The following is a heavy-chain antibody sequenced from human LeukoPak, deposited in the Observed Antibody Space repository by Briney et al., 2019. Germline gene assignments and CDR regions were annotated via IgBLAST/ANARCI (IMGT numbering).Heavy chain of an antibody. CDR3: AMCRDGYNSGWYFDL. V-gene: IGHV4-61*02. CDR2: IYTSGST. D-gene: IGHD5-24*01. J-gene: IGHJ2*01. CDR1: GGSISSGSYY. Sequence: SETLSLTCTVSGGSISSGSYYWSWIRQPAGKGLEWIGRIYTSGSTNYNPSLKSRVTISVDTSKNQFSLKLSSVTAADTAVYYCAMCRDGYNSGWYFDLWGRGTLVTVSS.